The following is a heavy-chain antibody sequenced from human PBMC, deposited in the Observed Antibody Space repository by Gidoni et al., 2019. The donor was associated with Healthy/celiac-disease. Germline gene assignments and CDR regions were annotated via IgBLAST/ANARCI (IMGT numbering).Heavy chain of an antibody. Sequence: EVQLVESGGGLVQPGRSLRLSCAASGFTFDDYAMHWVRQAPGKGLEWVSGISWNSGSIGYADSVKGRFTISRDNAKNSLYLQMNSLRAEDTALYYCASLSGSWKVDYWGQGTLVTVSS. D-gene: IGHD1-26*01. J-gene: IGHJ4*02. CDR1: GFTFDDYA. CDR2: ISWNSGSI. CDR3: ASLSGSWKVDY. V-gene: IGHV3-9*01.